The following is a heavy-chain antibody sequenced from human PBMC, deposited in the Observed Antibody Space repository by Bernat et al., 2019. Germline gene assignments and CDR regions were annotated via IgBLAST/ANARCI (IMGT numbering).Heavy chain of an antibody. J-gene: IGHJ6*02. CDR2: ISSSSSTI. D-gene: IGHD5-12*01. CDR1: GFTFSSYS. CDR3: ARDFPTGYSGYDYYYYGMDV. Sequence: EVQLVESGGGLVQPGGSLRLSCAASGFTFSSYSMNWVHQAPGKGLEWVAYISSSSSTIYYADSVKGRFTISRDNAKNSLYLQMNSLRAEDTAVYYCARDFPTGYSGYDYYYYGMDVWGQGTTVTVSS. V-gene: IGHV3-48*01.